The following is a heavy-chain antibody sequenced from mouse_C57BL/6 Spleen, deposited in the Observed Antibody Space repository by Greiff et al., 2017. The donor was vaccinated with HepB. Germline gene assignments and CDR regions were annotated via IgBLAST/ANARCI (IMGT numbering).Heavy chain of an antibody. CDR3: ARFYYGSSYWFAY. CDR1: GYTFTSYW. CDR2: IDPSDSYT. J-gene: IGHJ3*01. D-gene: IGHD1-1*01. Sequence: QVQLQHPGAELVKPGASVKLSCKASGYTFTSYWMQWVKQRPGQGLEWIGEIDPSDSYTNYNQKFKGKATLTVDTSSSTAYMQLSSLTSEDSAVYYCARFYYGSSYWFAYWGQGTLVTVSA. V-gene: IGHV1-50*01.